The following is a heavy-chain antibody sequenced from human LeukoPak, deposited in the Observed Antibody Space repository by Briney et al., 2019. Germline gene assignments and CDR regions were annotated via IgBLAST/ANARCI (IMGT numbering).Heavy chain of an antibody. CDR1: GFTFSSYA. V-gene: IGHV3-23*01. J-gene: IGHJ4*02. Sequence: GGSLRLSCAASGFTFSSYAMSWVRQPPGKGLEWVSAVYGSGATTKYADSVRGRFTISRDNSKNTLYLQMNSLRAEDTAVYYCAKDLNARYCSSTSCYNEDYWGQGTLVTVSS. D-gene: IGHD2-2*02. CDR3: AKDLNARYCSSTSCYNEDY. CDR2: VYGSGATT.